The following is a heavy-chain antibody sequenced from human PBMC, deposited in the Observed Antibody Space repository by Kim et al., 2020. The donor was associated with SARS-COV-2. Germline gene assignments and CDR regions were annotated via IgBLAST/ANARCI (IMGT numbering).Heavy chain of an antibody. V-gene: IGHV3-11*04. CDR2: ISSSGSTI. D-gene: IGHD2-21*01. J-gene: IGHJ4*02. CDR1: GFTFSDYY. Sequence: GGSLRLSCAASGFTFSDYYMSWIRQAPGKGLEWVSYISSSGSTIYYADSVKGRFTISRDNAKNSLYLQMNSLRAEDTAVYYCARDRTSILWRFPNDYWGQGTLVTVSS. CDR3: ARDRTSILWRFPNDY.